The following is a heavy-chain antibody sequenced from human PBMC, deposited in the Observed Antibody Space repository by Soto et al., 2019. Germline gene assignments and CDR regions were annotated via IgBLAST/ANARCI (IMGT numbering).Heavy chain of an antibody. V-gene: IGHV4-39*02. CDR2: IYYDGST. J-gene: IGHJ3*01. CDR1: GGSITTSSYN. CDR3: ARFYANAFDV. Sequence: QLQLQESGPGLVKPSETLSLTCSVSGGSITTSSYNWDWIRQPPGKGLEWVGTIYYDGSTSYNPSLKSQVTISVTTSKNHFALKVNSVTAADTSVYYCARFYANAFDVWGRGTVVTVSS. D-gene: IGHD2-2*01.